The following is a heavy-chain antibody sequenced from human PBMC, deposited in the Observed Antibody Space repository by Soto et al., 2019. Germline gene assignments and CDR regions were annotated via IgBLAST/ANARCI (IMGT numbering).Heavy chain of an antibody. CDR2: IYYSGST. D-gene: IGHD3-10*01. V-gene: IGHV4-31*03. Sequence: QVQLQESGPGLVKPSQTLSLTCTVSGGSISSGGYYWSWIRQHPGKGLEWIGYIYYSGSTYYNPSLRSRGTMSXXTXKXXFSLKLSSVTAADTAVYYRARDRRVRILGYYGMDVWGQGTTVTVSS. CDR3: ARDRRVRILGYYGMDV. CDR1: GGSISSGGYY. J-gene: IGHJ6*02.